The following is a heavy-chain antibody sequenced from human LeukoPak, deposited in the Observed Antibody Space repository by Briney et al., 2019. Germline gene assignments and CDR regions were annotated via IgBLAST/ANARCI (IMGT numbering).Heavy chain of an antibody. CDR3: ATLNGQGYDY. D-gene: IGHD2-8*01. CDR2: VHPSGGST. CDR1: GYTFTSCY. Sequence: ASVKLSCTGSGYTFTSCYMHWVRQAPAQGLGWMGIVHPSGGSTSYAQKFHGRVTMTRDTSTSTVYMELSRLRSEDTAVYYCATLNGQGYDYWGQGTLVTASS. J-gene: IGHJ4*02. V-gene: IGHV1-46*01.